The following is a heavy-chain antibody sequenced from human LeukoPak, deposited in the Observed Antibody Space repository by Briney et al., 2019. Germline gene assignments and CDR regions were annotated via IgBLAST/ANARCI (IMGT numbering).Heavy chain of an antibody. D-gene: IGHD3-3*01. J-gene: IGHJ4*02. CDR2: IYYSGTT. CDR1: GGSISSYY. V-gene: IGHV4-59*01. Sequence: PSETLSLTCTVSGGSISSYYWSWIRHPPGKGLEWIGYIYYSGTTNYNPSLKSRVTISVDTSKNQFSLRLSSVTAADTAVYYCARAPFVEYNTAFLVWGQGTLVTVSS. CDR3: ARAPFVEYNTAFLV.